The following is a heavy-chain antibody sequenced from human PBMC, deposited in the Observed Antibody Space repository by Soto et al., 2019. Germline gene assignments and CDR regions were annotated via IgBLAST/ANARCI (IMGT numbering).Heavy chain of an antibody. J-gene: IGHJ4*02. D-gene: IGHD2-2*01. CDR3: AKAAPNIVVVPAALDY. V-gene: IGHV3-30*18. CDR1: GFTFSSYG. CDR2: ISYDGSNK. Sequence: PGGSLRLSCAASGFTFSSYGMPWVRQAPGRGLEWVAVISYDGSNKYYADSVKGRFTISRDNSKNTLYLQMNSLRAEDTAVYYCAKAAPNIVVVPAALDYWGQGTLVTVSS.